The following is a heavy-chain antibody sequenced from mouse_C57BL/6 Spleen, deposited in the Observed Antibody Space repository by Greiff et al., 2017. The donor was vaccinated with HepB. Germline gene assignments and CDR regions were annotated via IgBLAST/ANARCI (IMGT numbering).Heavy chain of an antibody. Sequence: VQLQQPGAELVKPGASVKMSCKASGYTFTSYWITWVKQRPGQGLEWIGDIYPGSGSTNYNEKFKSKATLTVDTSSSTAYMQLSSLTSEDSAVYYCARYYGSSYEDYFDYWGQGTTLTVSS. CDR3: ARYYGSSYEDYFDY. CDR1: GYTFTSYW. J-gene: IGHJ2*01. D-gene: IGHD1-1*01. CDR2: IYPGSGST. V-gene: IGHV1-55*01.